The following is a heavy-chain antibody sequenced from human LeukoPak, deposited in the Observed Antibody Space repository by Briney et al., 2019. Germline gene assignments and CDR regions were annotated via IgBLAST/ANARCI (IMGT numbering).Heavy chain of an antibody. J-gene: IGHJ4*02. CDR2: IRYDGSNK. CDR1: GFTFSSYG. D-gene: IGHD3-22*01. Sequence: PGGSLRLSCAASGFTFSSYGIHWVRQAPGKGLEWVAFIRYDGSNKYYADSVKGRFTISRDNSKNTRYLQMNSLRAEDTAVYYCAKDRHYYDSSGYYTYWGQGTLVTVSS. V-gene: IGHV3-30*02. CDR3: AKDRHYYDSSGYYTY.